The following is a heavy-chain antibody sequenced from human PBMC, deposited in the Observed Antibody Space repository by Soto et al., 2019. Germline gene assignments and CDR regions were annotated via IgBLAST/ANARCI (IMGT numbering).Heavy chain of an antibody. Sequence: PGGSLRLSCAASGFTFSSYAMSWVRQAPGKGLEWVSSIGGSGDGTYSADSVKGRFTISRDNSKNTLYLQMNSLRAGDTAVYYCARDLSPDYFFDYWGQGTLVTVSS. D-gene: IGHD4-17*01. CDR1: GFTFSSYA. V-gene: IGHV3-23*01. CDR2: IGGSGDGT. CDR3: ARDLSPDYFFDY. J-gene: IGHJ4*02.